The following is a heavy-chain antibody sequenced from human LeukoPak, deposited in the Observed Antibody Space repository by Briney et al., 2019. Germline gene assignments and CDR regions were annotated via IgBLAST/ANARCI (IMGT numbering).Heavy chain of an antibody. CDR2: ITSSSTYT. V-gene: IGHV3-21*01. Sequence: GSLRLSCAASGFSFSSYNMNWVRQTPGKGLEWVSSITSSSTYTFYADSVKGRFTISRDNAKNSLYLQMDSLTAEDTALYYCARDPYYYNSGSFAAFDIWGQGTMVTVSS. CDR1: GFSFSSYN. CDR3: ARDPYYYNSGSFAAFDI. D-gene: IGHD3-10*01. J-gene: IGHJ3*02.